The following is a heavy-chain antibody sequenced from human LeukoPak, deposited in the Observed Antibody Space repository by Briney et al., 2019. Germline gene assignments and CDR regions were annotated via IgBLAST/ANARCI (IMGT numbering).Heavy chain of an antibody. CDR2: IYTSGST. D-gene: IGHD3-22*01. J-gene: IGHJ6*03. V-gene: IGHV4-4*07. CDR1: GGSISSYY. Sequence: SETLSLTCTVSGGSISSYYWSWIRQPAGKGLKWIGRIYTSGSTNYNPSFKSRVTMSVDTSKNQFSLKLSSVTAADTAVYYCAREGSRYYYDSSGYYVGDYYYMDVWGKGTTVTVSS. CDR3: AREGSRYYYDSSGYYVGDYYYMDV.